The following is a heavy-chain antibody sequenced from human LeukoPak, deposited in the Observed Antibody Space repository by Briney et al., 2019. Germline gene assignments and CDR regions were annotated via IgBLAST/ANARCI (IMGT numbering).Heavy chain of an antibody. J-gene: IGHJ4*02. V-gene: IGHV4-59*02. CDR2: MHSSGST. CDR1: GASVSTYY. Sequence: SETLSLTCTVSGASVSTYYWSWVRQTPDKELEWIVNMHSSGSTYYNPSLKSRVITSIDTSNNQFSLKLTSVTAADTAVYYCARDIRLVGATLYFDFWGQGALVTVSA. CDR3: ARDIRLVGATLYFDF. D-gene: IGHD1-26*01.